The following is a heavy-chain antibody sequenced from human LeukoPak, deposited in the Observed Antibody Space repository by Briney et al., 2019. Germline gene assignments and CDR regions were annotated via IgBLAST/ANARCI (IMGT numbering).Heavy chain of an antibody. CDR3: ARDSGSGSYYPPPFDY. J-gene: IGHJ4*02. D-gene: IGHD3-10*01. CDR2: IKQDGSEK. Sequence: GGSLRLSCAASGFTFSSYWMSWVRQAPGKGLEWVANIKQDGSEKYYVDSVKGRFTISRDNAKNSLYLQMHSLRAEDTAVYYCARDSGSGSYYPPPFDYWGQGTLVTVSS. CDR1: GFTFSSYW. V-gene: IGHV3-7*01.